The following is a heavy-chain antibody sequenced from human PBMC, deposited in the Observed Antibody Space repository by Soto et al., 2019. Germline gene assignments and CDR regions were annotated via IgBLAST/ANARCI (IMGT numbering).Heavy chain of an antibody. Sequence: SETLSLTCTVSGGSISSYYWSWIRQPPGKGLEWLGYLFSGGSTNYNPSLESRVTISVDRSKNQFSLKLSSVTAADTAVYYCARGSGARWFDPRGQGTLVTVSS. CDR3: ARGSGARWFDP. J-gene: IGHJ5*02. CDR1: GGSISSYY. CDR2: LFSGGST. D-gene: IGHD6-6*01. V-gene: IGHV4-59*01.